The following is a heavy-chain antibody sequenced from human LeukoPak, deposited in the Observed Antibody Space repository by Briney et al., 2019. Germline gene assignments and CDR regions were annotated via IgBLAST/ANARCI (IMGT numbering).Heavy chain of an antibody. CDR3: ARDLLWFGADNWFDP. D-gene: IGHD3-10*01. V-gene: IGHV1-3*01. CDR1: GYTFTSYA. CDR2: INAGNGNT. Sequence: ASVKVSCKASGYTFTSYAMHWVRLAPGQRLEWMGWINAGNGNTKYSQKFQGRVTITRDTSASTAYMELSSLRSEDTAVYYCARDLLWFGADNWFDPWGQGTLVTVSS. J-gene: IGHJ5*02.